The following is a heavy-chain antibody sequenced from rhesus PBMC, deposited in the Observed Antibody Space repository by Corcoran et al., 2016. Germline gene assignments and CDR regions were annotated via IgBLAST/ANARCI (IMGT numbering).Heavy chain of an antibody. D-gene: IGHD3-3*01. J-gene: IGHJ4*01. CDR1: GGSVSSSNW. Sequence: QVQLQESGPGLVKPSETLSLTCAVSGGSVSSSNWWSWIRQPPGQGLAWFGYISGSSGSHYSNPSLKSQVTISPDPSKNQFSLKLSSVTAADPAVYYCARDLWEQYVDWGTHWGQGVLVTVSS. V-gene: IGHV4-65*01. CDR2: ISGSSGSH. CDR3: ARDLWEQYVDWGTH.